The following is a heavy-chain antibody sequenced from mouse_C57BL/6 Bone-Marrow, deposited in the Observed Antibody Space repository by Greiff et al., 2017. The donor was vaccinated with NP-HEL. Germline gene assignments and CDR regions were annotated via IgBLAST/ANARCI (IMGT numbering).Heavy chain of an antibody. J-gene: IGHJ3*01. D-gene: IGHD2-3*01. CDR1: GYTFTGYW. CDR2: ILPGSGST. Sequence: QVQLQQSGAELMKPGASVKLSCKATGYTFTGYWIEWVKQRPGHGLEWIGEILPGSGSTNYNEKFKGKATFTADTSSNTAYMQLSSLTTEDSAIYYCASKILIYDGYYGAWFAYWGQGTLVTVSA. V-gene: IGHV1-9*01. CDR3: ASKILIYDGYYGAWFAY.